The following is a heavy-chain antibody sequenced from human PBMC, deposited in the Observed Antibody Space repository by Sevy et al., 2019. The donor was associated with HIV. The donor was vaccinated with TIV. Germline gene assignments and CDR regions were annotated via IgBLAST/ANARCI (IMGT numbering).Heavy chain of an antibody. CDR3: AREGCSKPHDC. D-gene: IGHD2-2*01. CDR1: GFTFSNYA. V-gene: IGHV3-23*01. Sequence: GGSLRLSCAASGFTFSNYAMSWVRQAPGKGLEWVSTFSFGCGKINYADSVKGRFTISRDNSKKTLYLQMNSLRAEDTALYYCAREGCSKPHDCWGQGTLVTVSS. CDR2: FSFGCGKI. J-gene: IGHJ4*02.